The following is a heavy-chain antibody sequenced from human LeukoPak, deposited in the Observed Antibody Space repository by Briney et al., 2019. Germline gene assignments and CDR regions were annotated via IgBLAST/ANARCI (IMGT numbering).Heavy chain of an antibody. J-gene: IGHJ3*02. CDR3: ARGLGRELDGAFDI. CDR2: IYSGGRT. CDR1: GFIVSSNY. Sequence: GGSLRLSCAASGFIVSSNYMSWVRQAPGKGLEWVSVIYSGGRTYYADSVKGRFTISRDSSRNTLYLQMNSLRAEDTAVYYCARGLGRELDGAFDIWGQGTMVTVSS. V-gene: IGHV3-53*01. D-gene: IGHD3-10*01.